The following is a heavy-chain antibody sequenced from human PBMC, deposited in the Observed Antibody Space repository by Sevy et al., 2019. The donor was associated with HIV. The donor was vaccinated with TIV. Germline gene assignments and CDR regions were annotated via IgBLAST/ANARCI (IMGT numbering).Heavy chain of an antibody. J-gene: IGHJ6*03. CDR1: GFTFSSYS. Sequence: GGCLRLSCAASGFTFSSYSMNWVRQAPGKGLEWVSSISSSSSYIYYADSVKGRFTISRDNAKNSLYLQMNSLRAEDTAVYYCAREGIAAAGTLSSYYYYMDVWGNGTTVTVSS. D-gene: IGHD6-13*01. CDR3: AREGIAAAGTLSSYYYYMDV. CDR2: ISSSSSYI. V-gene: IGHV3-21*01.